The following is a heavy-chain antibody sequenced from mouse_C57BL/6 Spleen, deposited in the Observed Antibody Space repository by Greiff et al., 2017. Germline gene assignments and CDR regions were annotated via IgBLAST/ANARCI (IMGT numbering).Heavy chain of an antibody. CDR2: IWSGGST. CDR1: GFSLTSYG. V-gene: IGHV2-2*01. CDR3: ARKDYYGSSHWYFDG. D-gene: IGHD1-1*01. J-gene: IGHJ1*03. Sequence: VKLMESGPGLVQPSQSLSITCTVSGFSLTSYGVHWVRQSPGKGLEWLGVIWSGGSTDYNAALISRLSISKDNSKSQVFFKMNSLQAADTAIYYCARKDYYGSSHWYFDGWGTWPTVTVST.